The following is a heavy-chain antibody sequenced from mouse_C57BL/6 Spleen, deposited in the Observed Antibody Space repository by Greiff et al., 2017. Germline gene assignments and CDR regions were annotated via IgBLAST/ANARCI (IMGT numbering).Heavy chain of an antibody. CDR2: IDPENGDT. J-gene: IGHJ2*01. CDR3: TEGRDY. V-gene: IGHV14-4*01. CDR1: GFNIKDDY. Sequence: VQLKESGAELVRPGASVKLSCTASGFNIKDDYMHWVKQRPEQGLEWIGWIDPENGDTEYASKFQGKATITADTSSNTAYLQLSSLTSEDTAVYYCTEGRDYWGQGTTLTVAS.